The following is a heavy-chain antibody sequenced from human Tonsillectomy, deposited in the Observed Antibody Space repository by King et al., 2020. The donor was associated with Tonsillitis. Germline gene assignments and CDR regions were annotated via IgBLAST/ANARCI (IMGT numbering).Heavy chain of an antibody. J-gene: IGHJ6*02. CDR1: GGSISSGVYS. D-gene: IGHD2-8*01. CDR3: ARDRLMAPPATYYFYGMDV. Sequence: QLQESGSGLVKPSQTLSLTCAVSGGSISSGVYSWSWIRQPPGKGLEWIGYIYHSGSTYYNPSLKSRVTISVDTSKKQFSLKLSSVTAADTAVYYCARDRLMAPPATYYFYGMDVWGQGTTVTVSS. CDR2: IYHSGST. V-gene: IGHV4-30-2*01.